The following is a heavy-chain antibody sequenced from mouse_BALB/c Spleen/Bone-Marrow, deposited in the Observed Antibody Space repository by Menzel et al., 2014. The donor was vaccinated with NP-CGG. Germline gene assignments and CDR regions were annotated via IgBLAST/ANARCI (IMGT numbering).Heavy chain of an antibody. V-gene: IGHV1-55*01. D-gene: IGHD3-1*01. J-gene: IGHJ3*01. Sequence: QVQLQQPEAELVKPGTSEKLSCKASGYSFTSYWIHWVMLRPGQGLEWIEDIYPGSGSTNYNEKFKSKATLTVDTSSRTDYMQLSSCASEHAARYYSARFSQLGLLAFWGQGILVTVPA. CDR3: ARFSQLGLLAF. CDR1: GYSFTSYW. CDR2: IYPGSGST.